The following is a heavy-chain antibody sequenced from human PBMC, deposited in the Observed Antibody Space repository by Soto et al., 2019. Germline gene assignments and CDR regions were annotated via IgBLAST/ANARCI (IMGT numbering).Heavy chain of an antibody. V-gene: IGHV1-18*01. CDR2: ISAYNGNT. D-gene: IGHD3-10*01. J-gene: IGHJ6*04. CDR3: ARDRGYYYYYGMDV. CDR1: GYTFTSSG. Sequence: ASAMVSCTASGYTFTSSGISWVRQAPGQGLEWMGWISAYNGNTNYAQKLQGRVTMTTDTSTSTAYMELRSLRSDDTAVYYCARDRGYYYYYGMDVWGKGTTVTVSS.